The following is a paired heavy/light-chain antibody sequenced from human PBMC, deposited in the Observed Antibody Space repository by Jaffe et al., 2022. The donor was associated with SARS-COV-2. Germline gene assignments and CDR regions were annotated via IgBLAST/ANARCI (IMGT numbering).Heavy chain of an antibody. CDR3: AHMGLYYFGSGSYRTFDY. D-gene: IGHD3-10*01. Sequence: QITLKESGPTVVKPTQTLTLTCTCSGFSVTTSEVGVGWIRQPPGKALEWLALIYWDDDERYSPSLKSRLTITKDSSKNQVVLTMTNMDSVDTATYFCAHMGLYYFGSGSYRTFDYWGQGTLVTVSS. V-gene: IGHV2-5*02. CDR2: IYWDDDE. CDR1: GFSVTTSEVG. J-gene: IGHJ4*02.
Light chain of an antibody. V-gene: IGKV1-39*01. Sequence: DIQVTQSPSSLSASVGDRVTITCRAGQSIRNYLNWYQQKPGKAPQLLIYAASTLQSGVPSRFSGSGSGTDFALTISSLQPEDFAIYYCQQSYSTSWTFGQGTKVEIK. J-gene: IGKJ1*01. CDR3: QQSYSTSWT. CDR2: AAS. CDR1: QSIRNY.